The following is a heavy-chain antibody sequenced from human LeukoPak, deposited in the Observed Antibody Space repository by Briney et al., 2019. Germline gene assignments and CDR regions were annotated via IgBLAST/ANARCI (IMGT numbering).Heavy chain of an antibody. CDR2: ISGSGGST. D-gene: IGHD3-22*01. CDR1: GFTFSSYA. Sequence: PGGSLRLSCAASGFTFSSYAMSWVRQAPGKGLEWVSAISGSGGSTYYADSVKGRFTISRDNSKNTLYLQINSLRAEDTAVYYSAKDGWRYYDSSGYYLPDYWGQGTLVTVSS. J-gene: IGHJ4*02. CDR3: AKDGWRYYDSSGYYLPDY. V-gene: IGHV3-23*01.